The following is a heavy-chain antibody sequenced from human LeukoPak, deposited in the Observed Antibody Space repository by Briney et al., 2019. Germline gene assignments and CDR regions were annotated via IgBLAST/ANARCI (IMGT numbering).Heavy chain of an antibody. V-gene: IGHV3-48*01. D-gene: IGHD2-2*01. CDR2: ISSRSSTI. CDR3: ARGRRDIVVVPPHWFDP. Sequence: GGSLRLSCAASGFTFSSYSMNWVRQAPGKGLEWVSYISSRSSTIYYADSVKGRFTISRDNSKNTLYLQMNSLRAEDTAVYYCARGRRDIVVVPPHWFDPWGQGTLVTVSS. CDR1: GFTFSSYS. J-gene: IGHJ5*02.